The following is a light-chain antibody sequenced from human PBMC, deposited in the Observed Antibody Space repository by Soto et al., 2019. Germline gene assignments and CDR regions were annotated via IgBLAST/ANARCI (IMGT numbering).Light chain of an antibody. V-gene: IGKV3-15*01. CDR1: QSVGVK. CDR2: GVS. CDR3: QKYSEWPPEYT. Sequence: EIVLTQSPATLCVSLGEGATLSCRASQSVGVKLAWYQQKPGQAPRLLIFGVSTRANGVPARFSGSGSGTDFSLTISNLESEDFALYYCQKYSEWPPEYTFGQGTVLEIK. J-gene: IGKJ2*01.